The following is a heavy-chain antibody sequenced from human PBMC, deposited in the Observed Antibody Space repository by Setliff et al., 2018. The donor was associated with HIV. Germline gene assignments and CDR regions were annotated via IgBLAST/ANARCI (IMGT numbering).Heavy chain of an antibody. Sequence: PSETLSLTCTVSGGSISSGGYYWSWIRQHPGKGLEWIGYIYYSASTYYNPSLKSRVTMSVDTSKNQFSLKLSSVTAADTAVYYCARARGLLPYYYLDVWGKGTTVTVSS. CDR2: IYYSAST. J-gene: IGHJ6*03. CDR3: ARARGLLPYYYLDV. CDR1: GGSISSGGYY. V-gene: IGHV4-31*03. D-gene: IGHD3-10*01.